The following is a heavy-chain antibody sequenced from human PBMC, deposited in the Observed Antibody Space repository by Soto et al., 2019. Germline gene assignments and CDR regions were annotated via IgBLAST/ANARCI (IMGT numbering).Heavy chain of an antibody. CDR3: AKGYSSAWHVYYFDY. CDR2: ISGSGGST. V-gene: IGHV3-23*01. Sequence: PGGSLRLSCAASGFTFSSYAMSWVRQAPGKGLEWVSAISGSGGSTYYADSVKGRFTISRDNSKNTLYLQMNSLRAEDTAVYYCAKGYSSAWHVYYFDYWGQGTLVTVSS. CDR1: GFTFSSYA. D-gene: IGHD6-19*01. J-gene: IGHJ4*02.